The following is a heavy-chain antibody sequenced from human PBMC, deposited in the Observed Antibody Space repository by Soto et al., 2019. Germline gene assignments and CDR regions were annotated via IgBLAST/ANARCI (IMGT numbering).Heavy chain of an antibody. CDR1: GFIFSSYT. Sequence: EVQLLESGGHLVQPGGSLRLSCGASGFIFSSYTMNWVRQAPGTGLEWVSGIGAGEDTYYADSVRGRFTISRDNSKNMLFLQMNSLRAEDTAIYYCAKDRRPDGIWSFDYWGQGTLVTVPS. CDR2: IGAGEDT. V-gene: IGHV3-23*01. D-gene: IGHD1-20*01. CDR3: AKDRRPDGIWSFDY. J-gene: IGHJ4*02.